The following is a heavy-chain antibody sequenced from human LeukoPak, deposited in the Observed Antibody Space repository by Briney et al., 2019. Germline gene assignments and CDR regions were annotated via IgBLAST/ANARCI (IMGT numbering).Heavy chain of an antibody. Sequence: GGSLRLSCVASGFTFSSYAVSWFRQAPGKGLEWVSTVGRSGADTYYAASVKGRFTVSRDNSKSRLFLQMNSLRAEDTAVYYCAKNFGSGRGVPYGLDVWGQGTTVTVAS. CDR1: GFTFSSYA. D-gene: IGHD3-10*01. CDR3: AKNFGSGRGVPYGLDV. J-gene: IGHJ6*02. V-gene: IGHV3-23*01. CDR2: VGRSGADT.